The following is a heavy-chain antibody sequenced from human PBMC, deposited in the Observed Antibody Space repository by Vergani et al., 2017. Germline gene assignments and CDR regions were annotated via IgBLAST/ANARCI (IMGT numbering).Heavy chain of an antibody. CDR1: GYSFTSYW. V-gene: IGHV5-51*01. CDR3: ARLRMVRENYYGMDV. J-gene: IGHJ6*02. Sequence: EVQLVQSGAEVKKPGESLKISCKGSGYSFTSYWIGWVRQMPGKGLEWMGIIYPGDSDTRYSPSFQGQGTISADKSISTAYLQWSSLKASDTAMYYCARLRMVRENYYGMDVWGQGTTVTVSS. D-gene: IGHD3-10*01. CDR2: IYPGDSDT.